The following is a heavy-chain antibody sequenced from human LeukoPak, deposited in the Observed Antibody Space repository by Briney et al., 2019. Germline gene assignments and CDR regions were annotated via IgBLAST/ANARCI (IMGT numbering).Heavy chain of an antibody. CDR2: IYSGGST. J-gene: IGHJ4*02. CDR1: GFTVSNNY. CDR3: ARADSSSWYFDY. D-gene: IGHD6-13*01. Sequence: PGGSLRLSCAASGFTVSNNYMSWVRQAPGRGLEWVSVIYSGGSTYYADSVKGRFTISRDNAKNSPYLQMNSLRDEDTAVYYCARADSSSWYFDYWGQGTLVTVSS. V-gene: IGHV3-53*01.